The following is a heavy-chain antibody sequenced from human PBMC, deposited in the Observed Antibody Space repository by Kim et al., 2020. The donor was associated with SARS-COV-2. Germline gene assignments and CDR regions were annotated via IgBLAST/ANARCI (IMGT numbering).Heavy chain of an antibody. CDR2: IGTAGDT. D-gene: IGHD6-13*01. Sequence: GGSLRLSCAASGFTFSSYDMHWVRQATGKGLEWVSAIGTAGDTYYPGSVKGRFTISRENAKNSLYLQMNSLRAGDTAVYYCARGGAGYSSSWYVPKGIYYYYYGMDVWGQGATVTVSS. J-gene: IGHJ6*02. CDR1: GFTFSSYD. CDR3: ARGGAGYSSSWYVPKGIYYYYYGMDV. V-gene: IGHV3-13*01.